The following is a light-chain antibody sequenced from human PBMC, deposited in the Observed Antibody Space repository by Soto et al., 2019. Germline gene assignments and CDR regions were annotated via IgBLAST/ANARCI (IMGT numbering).Light chain of an antibody. V-gene: IGKV1-6*01. CDR1: QGIRND. CDR3: LQDYNYPLT. CDR2: AAS. J-gene: IGKJ4*01. Sequence: IQMTQSPSTLSASVGDRVTITFRASQGIRNDLFWYQQKPGKAPKLLIYAASSLQSGVPSRFSGSGSGTDFTLTISSLQPEDFATYYCLQDYNYPLTFGGGTKVDIK.